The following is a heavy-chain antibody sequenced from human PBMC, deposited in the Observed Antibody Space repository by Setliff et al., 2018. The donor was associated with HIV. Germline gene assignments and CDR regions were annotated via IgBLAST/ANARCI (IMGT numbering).Heavy chain of an antibody. D-gene: IGHD6-6*01. CDR1: VGSLRSYY. CDR2: INYSGST. CDR3: ARGLDSWSSHVFDM. J-gene: IGHJ3*02. V-gene: IGHV4-34*01. Sequence: ETLSLTCGVYVGSLRSYYWSWIRQSPGKGLEWIGEINYSGSTNYNPSLKSRVTISIDTSKNQFSLKLSSVTAADTAVYYCARGLDSWSSHVFDMWGQGTMVTVSS.